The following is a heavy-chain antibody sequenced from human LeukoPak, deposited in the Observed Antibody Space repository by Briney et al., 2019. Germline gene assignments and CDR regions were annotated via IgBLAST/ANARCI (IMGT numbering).Heavy chain of an antibody. D-gene: IGHD1-1*01. CDR2: LIPMFRTP. Sequence: SVKVSCKAAGGAFSSYAFSWVRQAPGQGLEWMGGLIPMFRTPNYAQKFLGRVTITTDESTSTAYRELTSLGADDTAVYYCARHSTGTTWQLDYWGQGTLVTVSS. J-gene: IGHJ4*02. CDR1: GGAFSSYA. V-gene: IGHV1-69*05. CDR3: ARHSTGTTWQLDY.